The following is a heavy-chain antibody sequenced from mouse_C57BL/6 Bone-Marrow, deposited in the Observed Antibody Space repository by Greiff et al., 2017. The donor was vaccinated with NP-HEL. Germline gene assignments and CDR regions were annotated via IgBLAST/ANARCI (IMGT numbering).Heavy chain of an antibody. D-gene: IGHD4-1*01. CDR2: IYPGSGSI. J-gene: IGHJ1*03. CDR1: GYTFTEYT. Sequence: QVHVKQSGAELVKPGASVKLSCKASGYTFTEYTIHWVKQRSGQGLEWIGWIYPGSGSIKYNEKFKDKATLTADKSSSTVYMELSRLTSEDSAVYFCARYLTGTGYFDVWGTGTTVTVSS. V-gene: IGHV1-62-2*01. CDR3: ARYLTGTGYFDV.